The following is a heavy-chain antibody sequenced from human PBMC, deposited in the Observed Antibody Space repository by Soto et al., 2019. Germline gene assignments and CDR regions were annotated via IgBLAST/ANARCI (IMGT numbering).Heavy chain of an antibody. CDR2: IYYSGST. J-gene: IGHJ6*02. CDR1: GGSISSYH. CDR3: ASFGVAYPGGMDV. D-gene: IGHD3-3*01. Sequence: SETLSLTCTVSGGSISSYHWSWIRQPPGKGLEWIGYIYYSGSTNYNPSLKSRVTISVDTSKNQFSLKLSSVTAADTAVYYCASFGVAYPGGMDVWGQGTTVTVSS. V-gene: IGHV4-59*01.